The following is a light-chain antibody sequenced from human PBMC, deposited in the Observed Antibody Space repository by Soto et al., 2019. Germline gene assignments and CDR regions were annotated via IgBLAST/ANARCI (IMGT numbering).Light chain of an antibody. J-gene: IGKJ2*01. CDR1: QSVSSY. CDR3: QQRSNWPPP. V-gene: IGKV3-11*01. Sequence: EIVLTQSPATLSLSPGERATLSCRASQSVSSYLAWYQQKPGQAPRLLIYDASNRATGIPARFSGSESGTDFTLTISSLEPEDFAVYYCQQRSNWPPPFGQGTKLEIK. CDR2: DAS.